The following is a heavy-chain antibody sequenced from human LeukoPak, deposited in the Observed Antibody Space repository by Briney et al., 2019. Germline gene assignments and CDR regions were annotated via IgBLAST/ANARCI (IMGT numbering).Heavy chain of an antibody. CDR3: AKHLLVGGTRGAYAFDI. J-gene: IGHJ3*02. Sequence: GGSLRVSCTVSGFTVSRGYMTWVRQAPGKGLECVSVIYSGGSTYYADSVKGRFTISRDNSKNTLDLQMNSLRAEDTAGYYCAKHLLVGGTRGAYAFDIWGRGTMVTVSS. V-gene: IGHV3-53*01. CDR2: IYSGGST. D-gene: IGHD1-26*01. CDR1: GFTVSRGY.